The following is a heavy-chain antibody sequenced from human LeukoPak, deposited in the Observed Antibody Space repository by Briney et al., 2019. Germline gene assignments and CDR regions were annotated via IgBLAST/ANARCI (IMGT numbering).Heavy chain of an antibody. J-gene: IGHJ5*01. CDR2: ISGSGGRI. CDR3: GKSPRHEGWIYLDS. D-gene: IGHD5-12*01. V-gene: IGHV3-23*01. CDR1: GFTFNSYS. Sequence: GGSLRLSCAASGFTFNSYSMTWVRQAPGKGLEWVSSISGSGGRIDYADSVKGRFTISRDNSKNTLYLQMNSLTAEDTAVYYCGKSPRHEGWIYLDSWGQGTLVTVSS.